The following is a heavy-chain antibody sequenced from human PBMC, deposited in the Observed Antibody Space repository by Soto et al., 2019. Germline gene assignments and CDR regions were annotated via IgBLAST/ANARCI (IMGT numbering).Heavy chain of an antibody. Sequence: GGSLRLSCAASGFTFSSYGMRWVRQAPGKGLEWVAVIWYDGSNKYYADSVKGRFTISRDNSKNTLYLQMNSLRAEDTAVYYCARVDVVGATGGHFDYWGQGTLVTVSS. CDR2: IWYDGSNK. J-gene: IGHJ4*02. D-gene: IGHD1-26*01. CDR3: ARVDVVGATGGHFDY. CDR1: GFTFSSYG. V-gene: IGHV3-33*01.